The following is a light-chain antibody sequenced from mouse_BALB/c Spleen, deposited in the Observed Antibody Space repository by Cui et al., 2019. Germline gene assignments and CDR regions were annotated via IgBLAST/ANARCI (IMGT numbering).Light chain of an antibody. V-gene: IGKV3-10*01. CDR2: RAS. CDR1: GSVSSYGNSY. J-gene: IGKJ5*01. CDR3: RQSNEYPLT. Sequence: IVLIQLPVNLAVSLVQRASVCCRASGSVSSYGNSYMPWYQQKPGQPPKLLIYRASNLDTGLPDSFSGSGSRTDFTLTIGRVQADDAAAYYCRQSNEYPLTFGAGTKLELK.